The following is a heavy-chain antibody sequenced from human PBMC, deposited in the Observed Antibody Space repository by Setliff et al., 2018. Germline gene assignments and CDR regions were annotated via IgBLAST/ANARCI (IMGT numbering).Heavy chain of an antibody. CDR3: ARYNYYDSSGYFLTFDY. Sequence: SETLSLTCTVSGYSISSGYIWGWIRQPPGKGLEWVGNIGHTGSINYNPSLKSRVTISVDTSKNQFSLKLSSVTAADTAVYYCARYNYYDSSGYFLTFDYWGQGTLVTVSS. V-gene: IGHV4-38-2*02. CDR2: IGHTGSI. CDR1: GYSISSGYI. J-gene: IGHJ4*02. D-gene: IGHD3-22*01.